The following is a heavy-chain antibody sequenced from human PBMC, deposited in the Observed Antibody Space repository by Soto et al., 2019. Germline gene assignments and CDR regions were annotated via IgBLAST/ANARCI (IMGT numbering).Heavy chain of an antibody. CDR1: GLTFSTYG. Sequence: GGSLRLSCAASGLTFSTYGMDWVRQAPGKGLEWVSYISSTSSSKSYADSVKGRFTISRDNAKNSLYLQVNSLRDEDTAVYYCASLHYDFRSGYYSYFDYWGQGTLVTVSS. V-gene: IGHV3-48*02. CDR2: ISSTSSSK. D-gene: IGHD3-3*01. J-gene: IGHJ4*02. CDR3: ASLHYDFRSGYYSYFDY.